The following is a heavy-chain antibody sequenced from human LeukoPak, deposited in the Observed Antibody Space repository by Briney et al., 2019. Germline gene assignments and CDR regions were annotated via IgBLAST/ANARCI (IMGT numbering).Heavy chain of an antibody. J-gene: IGHJ4*02. CDR2: INPILGTA. D-gene: IGHD3-3*01. V-gene: IGHV1-69*10. CDR3: ASGAKIGVVYYFDY. CDR1: GCTFSSYA. Sequence: SVKVSCKASGCTFSSYAISWVRQAPGQGLEWMGGINPILGTANYAQKFQGRVTITADKSTSTAYMELSSLRSEDTAVYYCASGAKIGVVYYFDYWGEGTMVTVSS.